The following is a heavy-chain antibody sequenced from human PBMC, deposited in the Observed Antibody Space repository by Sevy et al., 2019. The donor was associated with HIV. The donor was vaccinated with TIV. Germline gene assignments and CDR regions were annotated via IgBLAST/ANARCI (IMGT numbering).Heavy chain of an antibody. CDR1: GFTFSSYA. CDR2: ISGSGGST. Sequence: GGSLRLTCAASGFTFSSYAMSWVRQAPGKGLEWVSAISGSGGSTYYADSVKGRLTISRDNSKNTLYLQMNSLRAEDTAVYYCAKDLERITMVRGVIMGTFDYWGQGTLVTVSS. V-gene: IGHV3-23*01. CDR3: AKDLERITMVRGVIMGTFDY. D-gene: IGHD3-10*01. J-gene: IGHJ4*02.